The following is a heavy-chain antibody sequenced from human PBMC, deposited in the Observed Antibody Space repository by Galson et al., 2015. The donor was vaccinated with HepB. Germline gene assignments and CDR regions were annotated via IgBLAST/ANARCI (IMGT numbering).Heavy chain of an antibody. CDR1: GGSISSSSYY. V-gene: IGHV4-39*01. D-gene: IGHD2-15*01. CDR2: IYYSGST. J-gene: IGHJ5*02. Sequence: ETLSLTCTVSGGSISSSSYYWGWIRQPPGKGLEWIGSIYYSGSTYYNPSLKSRVTISVDTSKNQFSLKLSSVTAADTAVYYCARLGLGYCSGGSCYSGFDPWGQGTLVTVSS. CDR3: ARLGLGYCSGGSCYSGFDP.